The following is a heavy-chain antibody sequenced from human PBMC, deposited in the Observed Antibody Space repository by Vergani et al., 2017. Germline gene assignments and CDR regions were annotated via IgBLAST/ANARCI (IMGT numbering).Heavy chain of an antibody. V-gene: IGHV4-61*02. D-gene: IGHD1-26*01. CDR2: IYSSGST. J-gene: IGHJ3*02. CDR1: GDSISSGNYY. Sequence: QVQLQESGPGLLKPSQTLSLTCSVAGDSISSGNYYWNWIRQPAGKGLEWRGRIYSSGSTSYNPSIKSRITMSLDTSKNQFSLSLSSVTAAETAVYYCARGTYLHAFDNWGQGTVVTVSS. CDR3: ARGTYLHAFDN.